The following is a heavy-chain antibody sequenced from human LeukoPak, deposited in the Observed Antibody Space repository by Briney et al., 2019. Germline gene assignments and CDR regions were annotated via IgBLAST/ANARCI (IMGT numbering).Heavy chain of an antibody. V-gene: IGHV1-18*01. Sequence: GASVKVSCKASGYTFTSYGISWVRQAPGQGLEWMGWISAYNGNTNYAQKLQGRVTMTTDTSTSTAYMELRSLRSDDTAVYYCASAYGSGPPSWYFDYWGQGTLVTVSS. D-gene: IGHD6-19*01. CDR3: ASAYGSGPPSWYFDY. CDR1: GYTFTSYG. CDR2: ISAYNGNT. J-gene: IGHJ4*02.